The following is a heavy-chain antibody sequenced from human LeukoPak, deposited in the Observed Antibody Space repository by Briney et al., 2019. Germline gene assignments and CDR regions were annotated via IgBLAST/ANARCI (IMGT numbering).Heavy chain of an antibody. D-gene: IGHD5-18*01. V-gene: IGHV1-46*01. Sequence: GASVKVSCKASGYTFTSYYMHWVRLAPRQGLEWMGIINPSGGSTSYAQKFQGRVTMTRDTSTTTVYMELSSLRSEDTAVYYCAREPSGGYTYGLLLNYWGQGTLVTVSS. CDR1: GYTFTSYY. CDR2: INPSGGST. CDR3: AREPSGGYTYGLLLNY. J-gene: IGHJ4*02.